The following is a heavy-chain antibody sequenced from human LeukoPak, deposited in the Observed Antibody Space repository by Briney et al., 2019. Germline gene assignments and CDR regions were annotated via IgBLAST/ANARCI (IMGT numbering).Heavy chain of an antibody. Sequence: SETLSLTCAVYGGSFSGYYWSWIRQPPGKGLEWIGEINHSGSTNYNPSLKSRVTISVDTSKNQFSLKLSSVTAADAAVYYCARGSGIVVVTAPHVFFDYWGQGTLVTVSS. V-gene: IGHV4-34*01. D-gene: IGHD2-21*02. J-gene: IGHJ4*02. CDR1: GGSFSGYY. CDR2: INHSGST. CDR3: ARGSGIVVVTAPHVFFDY.